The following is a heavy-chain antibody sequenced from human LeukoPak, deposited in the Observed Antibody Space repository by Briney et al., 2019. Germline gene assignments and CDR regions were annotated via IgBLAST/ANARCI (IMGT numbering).Heavy chain of an antibody. CDR1: GYTFTSYA. Sequence: ASVKVSYKASGYTFTSYAMNWVRQAPGQGLEWMGWINTNTGNPTYAQGFTGRFVFSLDTSVSTAYLQISSLKAEDTAVYYCARDIGDGYNWVYYFDYWGQGTLVTVSS. D-gene: IGHD5-24*01. J-gene: IGHJ4*02. CDR2: INTNTGNP. V-gene: IGHV7-4-1*02. CDR3: ARDIGDGYNWVYYFDY.